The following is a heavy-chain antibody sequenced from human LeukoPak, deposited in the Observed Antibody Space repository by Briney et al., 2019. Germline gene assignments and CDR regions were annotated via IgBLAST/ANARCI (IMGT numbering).Heavy chain of an antibody. Sequence: SETLSLTCAVYGGSFSGYYWSWIRQPPGKGLEWIGEINHSGSTNYNPSLKSRVTISVDTSKNQFSLKLSSVTAADTAVYYCARGPVRTITIFGVAIQGGAFDIWGQGTMVTVSS. CDR2: INHSGST. D-gene: IGHD3-3*01. CDR3: ARGPVRTITIFGVAIQGGAFDI. J-gene: IGHJ3*02. CDR1: GGSFSGYY. V-gene: IGHV4-34*01.